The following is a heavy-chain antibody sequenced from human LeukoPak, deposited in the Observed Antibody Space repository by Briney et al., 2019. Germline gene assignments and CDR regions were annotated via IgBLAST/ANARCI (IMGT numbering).Heavy chain of an antibody. CDR1: GGSISSFY. CDR2: VSYSGNT. V-gene: IGHV4-59*13. J-gene: IGHJ3*01. CDR3: ARGLPGRDAFDV. D-gene: IGHD3-16*01. Sequence: PSETLSLTCTVSGGSISSFYWNWIRQPPGKGLEWVGYVSYSGNTNYNPSLGSRVTISEDTSKNQFSLNLNSLTAADTAVYYCARGLPGRDAFDVWGQGTVVTVSS.